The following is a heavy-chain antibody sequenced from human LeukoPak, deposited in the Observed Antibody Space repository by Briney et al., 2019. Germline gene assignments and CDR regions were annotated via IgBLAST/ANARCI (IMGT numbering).Heavy chain of an antibody. CDR3: AAAAYGSGSYTVDY. V-gene: IGHV4-59*01. CDR1: GGSISSYY. D-gene: IGHD3-10*01. CDR2: IYYRGST. Sequence: PSETLSLTCSVAGGSISSYYWSWIRQPPGKGLEWIGYIYYRGSTKYNPSLKSRGTISVDTSNNQFSLKLSSVTAADTAVYYCAAAAYGSGSYTVDYWGQGTLVTVSS. J-gene: IGHJ4*02.